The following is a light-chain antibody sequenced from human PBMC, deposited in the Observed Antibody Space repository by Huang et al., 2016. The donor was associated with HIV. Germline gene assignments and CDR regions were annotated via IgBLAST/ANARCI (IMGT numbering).Light chain of an antibody. CDR2: DAS. V-gene: IGKV3-11*01. J-gene: IGKJ3*01. CDR1: QSVSSY. CDR3: QQRSDWPLT. Sequence: EIVLTQSPDTLSLSPGERATLSCRASQSVSSYLSWYQQKPGQAPRLLIYDASNRATGLPARFSGSGSGTDFTLTISSLEPEDFAVYYCQQRSDWPLTFGPGTKVDIK.